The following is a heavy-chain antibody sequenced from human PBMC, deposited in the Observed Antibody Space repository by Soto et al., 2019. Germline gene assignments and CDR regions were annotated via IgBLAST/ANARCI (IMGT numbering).Heavy chain of an antibody. V-gene: IGHV4-39*01. Sequence: SETLSLTCTVSGGSISSSSYYWGWIRQPPGKGLEWIGSIYYSGSTYYNPSLKSRVTISVDTSKNQFSLKLSSVTAADTAVYYCARRIDINYYYYYYMDVWGQGTTVTVSS. CDR1: GGSISSSSYY. D-gene: IGHD5-12*01. CDR2: IYYSGST. CDR3: ARRIDINYYYYYYMDV. J-gene: IGHJ6*03.